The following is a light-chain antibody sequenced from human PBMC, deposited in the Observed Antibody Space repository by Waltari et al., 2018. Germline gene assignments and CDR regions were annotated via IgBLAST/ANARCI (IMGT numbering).Light chain of an antibody. J-gene: IGKJ2*01. CDR3: QQYNSWPPLYT. V-gene: IGKV3-15*01. CDR1: QSVSRH. CDR2: DAS. Sequence: EIVMTQSPAPLSVSPGESATLSCRASQSVSRHLAWYQQKPGQAPRLLIYDASTRATGFPARFSGSGSGTEFTLTISGMQSEDFAIYYCQQYNSWPPLYTFGQGTKLEIK.